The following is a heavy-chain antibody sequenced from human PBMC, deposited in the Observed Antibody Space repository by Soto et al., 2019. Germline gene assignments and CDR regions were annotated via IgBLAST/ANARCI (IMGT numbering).Heavy chain of an antibody. CDR1: GYSFTSYW. CDR3: ARHNKISSSWPNIRDYGMDV. J-gene: IGHJ6*02. CDR2: IDPSDSYT. V-gene: IGHV5-10-1*01. Sequence: PGESLKISCKGSGYSFTSYWISWVRQMPGKGLEWMGRIDPSDSYTNYSPSFQGHVTISADKSISTAYLQWSSLKASDTAMYYWARHNKISSSWPNIRDYGMDVWGQGTTVTAP. D-gene: IGHD6-13*01.